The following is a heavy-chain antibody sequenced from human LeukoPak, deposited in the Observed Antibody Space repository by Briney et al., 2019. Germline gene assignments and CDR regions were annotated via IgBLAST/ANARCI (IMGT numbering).Heavy chain of an antibody. Sequence: PSETLTLTCTVSGGSISRSSYYWGWIRQPPGKGLEWIGSIYYSGSTYYNPSLKSRVTISVDTSKNQFSLGLSSVTAADTAVYYCASRDSGWYQGDDYWGQGTLVTVSS. CDR2: IYYSGST. J-gene: IGHJ4*02. D-gene: IGHD6-19*01. CDR1: GGSISRSSYY. V-gene: IGHV4-39*01. CDR3: ASRDSGWYQGDDY.